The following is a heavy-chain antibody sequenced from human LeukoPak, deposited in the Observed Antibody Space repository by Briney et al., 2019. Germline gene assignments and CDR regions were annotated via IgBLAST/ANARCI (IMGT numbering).Heavy chain of an antibody. CDR1: GFTFSSYA. J-gene: IGHJ5*02. CDR3: AKGDYGDYDGSFDP. V-gene: IGHV3-23*01. Sequence: QTGGSLRLSCAASGFTFSSYAMSWVRQAPGKGLEWDSAISGSGGSTYYADSVKGRFTISRDNSKNTLYLQMNSLRAEDTAVYYCAKGDYGDYDGSFDPWGQGTLVTVSS. CDR2: ISGSGGST. D-gene: IGHD4-17*01.